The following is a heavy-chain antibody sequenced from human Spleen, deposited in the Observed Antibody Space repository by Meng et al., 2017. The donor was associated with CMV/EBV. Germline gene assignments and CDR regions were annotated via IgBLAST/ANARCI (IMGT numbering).Heavy chain of an antibody. Sequence: ASVKVSCKASGYTFTSSGIKWVRRAPGQGLEWIGLINPNGGSTGYTQKVQGRVIMTRVTSTNTVYMELSRLRSEDTAVYYCARGAVWFRDSTAFFDYWGQGSLVTVSS. CDR2: INPNGGST. CDR1: GYTFTSSG. V-gene: IGHV1-46*01. J-gene: IGHJ4*02. CDR3: ARGAVWFRDSTAFFDY. D-gene: IGHD3-10*01.